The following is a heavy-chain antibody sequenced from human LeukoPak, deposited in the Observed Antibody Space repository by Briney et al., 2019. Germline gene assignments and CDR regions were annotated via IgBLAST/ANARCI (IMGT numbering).Heavy chain of an antibody. CDR3: ARVHYGGNSDAFDI. J-gene: IGHJ3*02. CDR1: GFTFSDYY. CDR2: ISSSSSYT. D-gene: IGHD4-23*01. V-gene: IGHV3-11*06. Sequence: GGSLRLSCAASGFTFSDYYMSWIRQAPGKGLEWVSYISSSSSYTNYADSVKGRFTISRDNAKNSLYLQMNSLRAEDTAVYYCARVHYGGNSDAFDIWGQGTMVTVSS.